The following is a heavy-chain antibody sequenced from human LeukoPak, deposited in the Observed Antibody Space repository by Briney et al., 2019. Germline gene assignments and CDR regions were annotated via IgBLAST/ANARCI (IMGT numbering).Heavy chain of an antibody. J-gene: IGHJ4*02. D-gene: IGHD3-16*01. V-gene: IGHV3-21*01. CDR2: ISSDSYYI. CDR1: GFTFSRSA. CDR3: ARDRGGGSLDY. Sequence: GGSLRLSCATSGFTFSRSAMNWVRQAPGRGLEWVSSISSDSYYISYGDSLKGRFTISRDNAKNSLFLQMNSLRSEDTAVYYCARDRGGGSLDYWGQGTLVTVSS.